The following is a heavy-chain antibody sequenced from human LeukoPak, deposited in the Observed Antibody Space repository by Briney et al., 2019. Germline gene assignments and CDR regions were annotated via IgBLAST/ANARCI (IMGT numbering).Heavy chain of an antibody. CDR3: ASRRAYYFDY. CDR1: GFTFGSCW. J-gene: IGHJ4*02. V-gene: IGHV3-7*01. CDR2: INQDGSQK. Sequence: GGSLRLSCAASGFTFGSCWMNWVRQTPGKGLEWVANINQDGSQKFYVDSVKGRFTISRDNANNSLHLQMNSLRAEDTAVYYCASRRAYYFDYWGQGTPVTVSS.